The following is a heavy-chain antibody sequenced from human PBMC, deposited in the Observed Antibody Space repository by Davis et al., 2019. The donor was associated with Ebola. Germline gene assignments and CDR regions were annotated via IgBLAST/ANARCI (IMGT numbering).Heavy chain of an antibody. J-gene: IGHJ4*02. Sequence: PGGPLRLPCPAPGLTFRSHWMSWVRQAPGKGLEWVANIKQDGSEKYYVDSVKGRFTISRDNAKNSLYLQMNSLRAEDTAVYYCGRDVYGSDCYSDYWGQGTLVTVSS. D-gene: IGHD2-21*01. CDR3: GRDVYGSDCYSDY. CDR2: IKQDGSEK. V-gene: IGHV3-7*01. CDR1: GLTFRSHW.